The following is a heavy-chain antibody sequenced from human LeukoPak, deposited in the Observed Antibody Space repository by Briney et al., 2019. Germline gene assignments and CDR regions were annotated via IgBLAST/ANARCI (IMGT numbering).Heavy chain of an antibody. CDR1: GISLDYAW. J-gene: IGHJ6*03. CDR3: AKGDGYYYYMDV. V-gene: IGHV3-48*04. Sequence: GGSLRLSCAASGISLDYAWMTWVRQAPGKGLEWVSYISSSSSTIYYADSVKGRFTISRDNAKNSLYLQMNSLRAEDTALYYCAKGDGYYYYMDVWGKGTTVTISS. CDR2: ISSSSSTI.